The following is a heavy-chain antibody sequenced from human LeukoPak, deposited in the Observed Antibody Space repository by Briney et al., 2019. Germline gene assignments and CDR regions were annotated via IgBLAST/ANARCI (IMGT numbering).Heavy chain of an antibody. V-gene: IGHV3-20*04. CDR2: INWNGGST. Sequence: GGSLRLSCAASGFTFDDYGMSWVRQAPGKGLEWVSGINWNGGSTGYADSVKGRFTISRDNAKNSLYLQMNSLRAEDTAVYYCARGRDYYYYMDVWGKGTTVTIPS. J-gene: IGHJ6*03. CDR1: GFTFDDYG. CDR3: ARGRDYYYYMDV.